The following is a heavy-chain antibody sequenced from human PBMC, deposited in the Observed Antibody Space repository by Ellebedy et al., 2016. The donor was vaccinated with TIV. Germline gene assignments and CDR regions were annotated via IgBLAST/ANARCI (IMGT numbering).Heavy chain of an antibody. CDR2: INAGNGNT. CDR1: GYTFTSYA. V-gene: IGHV1-3*01. CDR3: AREDDNYGSGSYNWFDP. Sequence: ASVKVSCXASGYTFTSYAMHWVRQAPGQRLEWMGWINAGNGNTKYSQKFQGRVTITRDTSASTAYMELSSLRSEDTAVYYCAREDDNYGSGSYNWFDPWGQGTLVTVSS. J-gene: IGHJ5*02. D-gene: IGHD3-10*01.